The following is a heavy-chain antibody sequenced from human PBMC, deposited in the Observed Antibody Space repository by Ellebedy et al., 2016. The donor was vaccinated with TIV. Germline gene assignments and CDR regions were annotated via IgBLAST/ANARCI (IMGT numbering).Heavy chain of an antibody. CDR3: AKDGNGEGWLDP. V-gene: IGHV3-30*02. CDR1: GFKFNFYA. Sequence: PGGSLRLSCAASGFKFNFYAMHWVRQAPGKGLEWVAFIWYDGSYKSHADSVKGRFTISRDNSNNTLYLQMNNLRAEDTAVYYCAKDGNGEGWLDPWGQGTLVTVSS. J-gene: IGHJ5*02. D-gene: IGHD4-17*01. CDR2: IWYDGSYK.